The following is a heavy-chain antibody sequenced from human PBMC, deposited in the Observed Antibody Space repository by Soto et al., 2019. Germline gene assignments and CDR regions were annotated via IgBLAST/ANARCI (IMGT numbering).Heavy chain of an antibody. CDR2: ISGTGGST. CDR1: GFTFSNYA. Sequence: VQLLESGGGLVQPGGSLRLSCAASGFTFSNYAMSWVRHAPGKGLEWVSVISGTGGSTYYADSVKGRFTISRDNSKKTLYLQMNSLRVEDTAIYYCAKYPWFDPWGQGTLVTVSS. CDR3: AKYPWFDP. J-gene: IGHJ5*02. V-gene: IGHV3-23*01.